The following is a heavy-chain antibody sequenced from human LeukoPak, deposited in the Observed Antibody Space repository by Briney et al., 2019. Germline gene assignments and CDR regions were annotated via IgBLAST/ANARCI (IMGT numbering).Heavy chain of an antibody. Sequence: ASVKVSCKASGYTFTSYDINWVRQATGQGLEWMGWMNPNSGNTGYAQKFQGRVTMTRNTSISTAYMELSSLRSEDTAVYYCARGSLPYYYGSGSYGDFDYWGQGTLVTVSS. CDR3: ARGSLPYYYGSGSYGDFDY. V-gene: IGHV1-8*01. CDR2: MNPNSGNT. D-gene: IGHD3-10*01. J-gene: IGHJ4*02. CDR1: GYTFTSYD.